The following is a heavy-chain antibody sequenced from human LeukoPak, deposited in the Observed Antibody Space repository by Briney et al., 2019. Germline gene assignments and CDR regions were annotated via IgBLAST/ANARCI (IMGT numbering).Heavy chain of an antibody. Sequence: SETLSLTCTVSGGSISSYYWSWIRQPAGKGLEWIGRIYTSGSTNYNPSLKSRVTMSVDTSKNQFSLKLSSVTAADTAVYYCARAGKYYDILTGFINWFDPWGQGTLVTVSS. CDR3: ARAGKYYDILTGFINWFDP. CDR2: IYTSGST. CDR1: GGSISSYY. V-gene: IGHV4-4*07. D-gene: IGHD3-9*01. J-gene: IGHJ5*02.